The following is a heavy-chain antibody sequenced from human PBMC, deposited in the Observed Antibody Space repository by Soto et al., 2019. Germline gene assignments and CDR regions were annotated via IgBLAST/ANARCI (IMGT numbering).Heavy chain of an antibody. CDR2: VSHSGAA. Sequence: QVQLQQWGAGLLKPSETLSLTCAVYGGFVTSGSYYWSWIRQPPGKGLGWIGEVSHSGAANFNAFLKSRVTISVDTSKNQFTLKMSSVTAADTALYYCARVERGTATTVVDAFDIWGPGTMVTVSS. J-gene: IGHJ3*02. D-gene: IGHD1-1*01. CDR1: GGFVTSGSYY. V-gene: IGHV4-34*01. CDR3: ARVERGTATTVVDAFDI.